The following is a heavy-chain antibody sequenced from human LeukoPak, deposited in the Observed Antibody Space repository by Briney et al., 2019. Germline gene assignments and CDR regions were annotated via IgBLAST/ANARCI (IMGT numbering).Heavy chain of an antibody. CDR3: AKDSNWSLDH. D-gene: IGHD6-13*01. CDR2: IRTNG. CDR1: GFTFSSYS. V-gene: IGHV3-30*02. Sequence: GAPKLPCFASGFTFSSYSMHRVRQAPGKGLEWLAFIRTNGYTESVNGRLTISRDNARNTLYLQMNSLRPEDTAVYYCAKDSNWSLDHWGQGTLVTVSS. J-gene: IGHJ4*02.